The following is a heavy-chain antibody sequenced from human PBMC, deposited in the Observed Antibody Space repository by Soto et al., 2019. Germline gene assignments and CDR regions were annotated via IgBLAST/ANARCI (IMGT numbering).Heavy chain of an antibody. V-gene: IGHV3-7*01. Sequence: GGSLRLSCAASGFTFSSYWMSWVRQAPGKGLEWVANIKQDGSEKYYVDSVKGRFTISRDNAKNSLYLQMNSLRAEDTAVYYCAREGYSGYVNGFDYWGQGTLVTVSS. D-gene: IGHD5-12*01. J-gene: IGHJ4*02. CDR3: AREGYSGYVNGFDY. CDR2: IKQDGSEK. CDR1: GFTFSSYW.